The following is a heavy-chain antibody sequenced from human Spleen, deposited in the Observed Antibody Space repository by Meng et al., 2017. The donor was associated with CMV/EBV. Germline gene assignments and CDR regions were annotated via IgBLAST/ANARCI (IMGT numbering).Heavy chain of an antibody. CDR1: GYPFTGSF. CDR3: ARVIAVAGTAPFDY. Sequence: KTYGYPFTGSFIRWVREAPGQGLEWMGRIHPNSGVTSYAQRFQGRVTMARDTSITTAYMELSRLTSDDTAVYYCARVIAVAGTAPFDYWGQGTLVTVSS. CDR2: IHPNSGVT. J-gene: IGHJ4*02. D-gene: IGHD1-1*01. V-gene: IGHV1-2*06.